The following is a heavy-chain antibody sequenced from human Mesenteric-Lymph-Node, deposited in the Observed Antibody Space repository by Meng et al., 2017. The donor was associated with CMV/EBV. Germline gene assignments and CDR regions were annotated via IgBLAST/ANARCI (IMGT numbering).Heavy chain of an antibody. V-gene: IGHV4-34*01. CDR3: ARGHCSRTSCYSWFDP. Sequence: SETLSLTCSVYGGSFSGYYRSWFRQPPGKGLEWIGEINHSGGTNYNPSVKSRVTISLDTSKNQFSLKMTSVTAADTAVYHCARGHCSRTSCYSWFDPWGQGTLVTVSS. CDR1: GGSFSGYY. D-gene: IGHD2-2*02. CDR2: INHSGGT. J-gene: IGHJ5*02.